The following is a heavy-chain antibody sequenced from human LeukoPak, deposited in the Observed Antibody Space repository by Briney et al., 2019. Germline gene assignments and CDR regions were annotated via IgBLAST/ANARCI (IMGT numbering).Heavy chain of an antibody. J-gene: IGHJ4*02. CDR3: ARGFCSGGSCYLFDS. CDR1: GGPISGSY. V-gene: IGHV4-4*07. CDR2: IYSSGST. Sequence: SETLSLTCTVSGGPISGSYWSWIRQPAGKGLEWIGRIYSSGSTNYNPSLKSRVTMSVDTSKNQVSLKLNSMTAADTAVYYCARGFCSGGSCYLFDSWGQGTLVTVSS. D-gene: IGHD2-15*01.